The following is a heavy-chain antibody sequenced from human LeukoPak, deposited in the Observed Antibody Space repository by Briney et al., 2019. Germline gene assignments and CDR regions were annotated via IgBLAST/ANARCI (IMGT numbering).Heavy chain of an antibody. Sequence: SETLSLTCAVYGGSFSGYYWSWIRQPPGKGLEWIGEINHSGSTNYNPSLKSRVTISVDTSKNQFSLKLSSVTAADTAVYYCARRTAMVLAYWGQGTLVTVSS. D-gene: IGHD5-18*01. V-gene: IGHV4-34*01. J-gene: IGHJ4*02. CDR1: GGSFSGYY. CDR2: INHSGST. CDR3: ARRTAMVLAY.